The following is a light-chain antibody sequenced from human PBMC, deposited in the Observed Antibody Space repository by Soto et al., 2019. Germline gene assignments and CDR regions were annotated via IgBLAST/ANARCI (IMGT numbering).Light chain of an antibody. CDR1: SSNIGSNT. V-gene: IGLV1-44*01. J-gene: IGLJ2*01. CDR3: AAWDDSLNGVV. CDR2: SNT. Sequence: QSVLTQPPSASGTPGQRVTISCSGSSSNIGSNTVNWYQQLPGTAPKLLIYSNTQRPSGVPDRFSGSKSGTSASLAISGLQSEDEADDYCAAWDDSLNGVVFGVGTKLTVL.